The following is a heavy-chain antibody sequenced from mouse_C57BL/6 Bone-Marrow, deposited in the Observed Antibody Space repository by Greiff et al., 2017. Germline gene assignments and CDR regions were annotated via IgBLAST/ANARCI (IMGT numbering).Heavy chain of an antibody. D-gene: IGHD1-1*01. CDR1: GFNIKDDY. V-gene: IGHV14-4*01. Sequence: EVQLQQSGAELVRPGASVKLSCTASGFNIKDDYMHWVKQRPEQGLEWIGWIDPDNGDTEYASKFQGKATITADTSSNTAYLQLSSLTSEDTAVYYFTRSCWFAYWGQGTLVTVSA. CDR3: TRSCWFAY. CDR2: IDPDNGDT. J-gene: IGHJ3*01.